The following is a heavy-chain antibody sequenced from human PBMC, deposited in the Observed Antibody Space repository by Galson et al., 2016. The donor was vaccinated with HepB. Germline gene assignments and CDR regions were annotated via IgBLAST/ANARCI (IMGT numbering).Heavy chain of an antibody. D-gene: IGHD2-15*01. CDR2: IKQDASEI. CDR1: GFTFNNYW. Sequence: SLRLSCAASGFTFNNYWMSWVRQAPGKGLEWVANIKQDASEIFYVDSVKDRFTISRDNAKNSLYLHMNSLRAEDTAVYYCGRNLHISVVPSQGCYFDYWGQGILVSVSS. J-gene: IGHJ4*02. CDR3: GRNLHISVVPSQGCYFDY. V-gene: IGHV3-7*03.